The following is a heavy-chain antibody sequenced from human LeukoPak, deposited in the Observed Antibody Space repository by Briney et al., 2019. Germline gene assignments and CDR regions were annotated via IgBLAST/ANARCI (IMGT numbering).Heavy chain of an antibody. Sequence: ASVKVSYKASGYTFTSYHMHWVRQAPGQGLEIMGIINPSGGSTTYAQKFQGRVTMTRDTSTSTVYMELSSLRSEDTAVYYCAKLAAAGTAHYYFDYWGQGTLDTVSS. CDR3: AKLAAAGTAHYYFDY. CDR2: INPSGGST. J-gene: IGHJ4*02. V-gene: IGHV1-46*01. CDR1: GYTFTSYH. D-gene: IGHD6-13*01.